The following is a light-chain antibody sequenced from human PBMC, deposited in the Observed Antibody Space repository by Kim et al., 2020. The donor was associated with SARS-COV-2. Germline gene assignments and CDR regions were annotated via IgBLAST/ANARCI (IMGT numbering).Light chain of an antibody. V-gene: IGKV4-1*01. CDR1: QSVLYSSNNKNY. CDR3: QQYYSTPPS. CDR2: WAS. Sequence: ATINCKSSQSVLYSSNNKNYLAWYQQKPGQPPKLLIYWASTRESGVPDRFSRSGSGTDFTLTISSLQAEDVAVYYCQQYYSTPPSFGQGTRLEIK. J-gene: IGKJ5*01.